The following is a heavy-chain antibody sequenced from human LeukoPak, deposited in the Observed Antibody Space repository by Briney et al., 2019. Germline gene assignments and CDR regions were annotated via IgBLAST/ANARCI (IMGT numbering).Heavy chain of an antibody. Sequence: GGSLRLSCAASGFMFSTYSMNWVRQAPGKGLEWVSYISSSSSTIYYADSVKGRFTISRDNAKNSLYLQINTLRAEDTAVYYCARVNGGPFDYWGQGTLVTVSS. D-gene: IGHD4-23*01. CDR2: ISSSSSTI. J-gene: IGHJ4*02. CDR1: GFMFSTYS. CDR3: ARVNGGPFDY. V-gene: IGHV3-48*01.